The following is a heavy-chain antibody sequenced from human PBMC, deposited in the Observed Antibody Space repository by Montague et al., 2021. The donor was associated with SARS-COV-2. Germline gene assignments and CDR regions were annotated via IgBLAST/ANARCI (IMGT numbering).Heavy chain of an antibody. V-gene: IGHV4-59*12. CDR3: ARLRRGTYYVSFDP. J-gene: IGHJ5*02. CDR2: IYYSATT. D-gene: IGHD1-26*01. CDR1: GGSITNYY. Sequence: SETLSLTCTVSGGSITNYYWTWIQQSPGRGQEWIGHIYYSATTNYNPSLKSRVTMSIDTSKNQFSLSLSSVTAADSAVYYCARLRRGTYYVSFDPWGQGALVSVSS.